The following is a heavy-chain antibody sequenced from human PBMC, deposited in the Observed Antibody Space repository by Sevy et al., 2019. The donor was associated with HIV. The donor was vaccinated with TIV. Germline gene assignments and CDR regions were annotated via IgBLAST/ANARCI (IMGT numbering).Heavy chain of an antibody. D-gene: IGHD3-22*01. V-gene: IGHV4-38-2*01. CDR1: NYSISNGYY. J-gene: IGHJ6*02. CDR3: ARGSSGHILDYYGLDV. Sequence: SETLSLTCAVSNYSISNGYYWGWLRQPPGKGLEWIGNIYHSGSTYYNPSLKSRVTISVDTSKNQFSLKLSSVTAADSAVYYCARGSSGHILDYYGLDVWGQGTTVTVSS. CDR2: IYHSGST.